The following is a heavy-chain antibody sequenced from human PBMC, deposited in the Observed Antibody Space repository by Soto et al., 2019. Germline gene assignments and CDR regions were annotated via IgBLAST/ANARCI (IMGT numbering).Heavy chain of an antibody. J-gene: IGHJ4*02. CDR1: GFNFPYYA. CDR2: ISDSGDST. V-gene: IGHV3-23*01. CDR3: AKSPYSSTWYYFHY. Sequence: EVQLLESGGGLVQTGGSLRLSCTASGFNFPYYAMCWVRQAPWKGLEWVSGISDSGDSTYYADSVKGRFTISRDNSKNTLFLQLNSLRVEDTAVYYCAKSPYSSTWYYFHYWGQGTLVTVSS. D-gene: IGHD6-13*01.